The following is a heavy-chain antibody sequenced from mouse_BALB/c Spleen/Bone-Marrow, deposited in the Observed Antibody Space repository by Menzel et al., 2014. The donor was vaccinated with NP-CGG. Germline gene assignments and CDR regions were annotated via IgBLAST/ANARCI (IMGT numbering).Heavy chain of an antibody. J-gene: IGHJ1*01. CDR2: INPYNGDT. CDR1: GYSFTGYF. V-gene: IGHV1-20*02. D-gene: IGHD1-1*01. CDR3: AREGGYYYGSSPYFDV. Sequence: EVKLMESGPELVKPGASVKISCKASGYSFTGYFMNWVMQSHGKSLEWIGRINPYNGDTFYNQKFKGKATLTVDKSSSTAHMELRSLASEDSAVCYCAREGGYYYGSSPYFDVWGAGTTVTVSS.